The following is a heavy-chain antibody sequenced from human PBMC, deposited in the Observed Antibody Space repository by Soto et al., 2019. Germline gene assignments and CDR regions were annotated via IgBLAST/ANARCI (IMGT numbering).Heavy chain of an antibody. V-gene: IGHV1-69*01. CDR3: ARACSGGSCYYDAFDI. CDR1: GGTFSSYA. Sequence: QVQLVQSGAEVKKPGSSVKVSCKASGGTFSSYAISWVRQAPGQGLEWMGGIIPIFGTANYAQKFQGRVTITADESKSTAYMELSRLRSEDTAVYYCARACSGGSCYYDAFDIWGLGTMVTVSS. CDR2: IIPIFGTA. D-gene: IGHD2-15*01. J-gene: IGHJ3*02.